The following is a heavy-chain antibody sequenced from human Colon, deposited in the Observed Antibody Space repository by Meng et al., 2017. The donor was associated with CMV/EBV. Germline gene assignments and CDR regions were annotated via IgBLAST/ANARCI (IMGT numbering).Heavy chain of an antibody. Sequence: GESLKISCAASGFTFSSYAMSWVRQAPGKGLEWVSSISTISGFMYYADSVRGRFTISRDNAKNSVYLQMNNLRAEDTAVYYCARDSNDYSDYAHWFDAWGQGTLVTVSS. J-gene: IGHJ5*02. CDR2: ISTISGFM. D-gene: IGHD4-11*01. CDR3: ARDSNDYSDYAHWFDA. CDR1: GFTFSSYA. V-gene: IGHV3-21*01.